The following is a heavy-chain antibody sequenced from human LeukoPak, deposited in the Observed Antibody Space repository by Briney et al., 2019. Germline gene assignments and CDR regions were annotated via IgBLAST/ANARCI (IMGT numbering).Heavy chain of an antibody. J-gene: IGHJ4*02. D-gene: IGHD6-19*01. CDR2: IIPIFGRA. V-gene: IGHV1-69*05. Sequence: XGXEXMGRIIPIFGRANYAQKVQGRVTITTDESTRTAYMELSSLRSEDTAVYYCARATVSGWSFDYWGQGTLVTVSS. CDR3: ARATVSGWSFDY.